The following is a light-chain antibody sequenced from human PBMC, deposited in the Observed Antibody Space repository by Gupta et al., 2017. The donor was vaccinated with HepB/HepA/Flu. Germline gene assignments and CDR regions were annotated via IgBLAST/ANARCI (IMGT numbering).Light chain of an antibody. CDR1: SSDVGFYNH. J-gene: IGLJ1*01. V-gene: IGLV2-11*01. CDR2: DVR. Sequence: QSALTQPRSVSGSPGQSVTISCTGTSSDVGFYNHVSWYQQHPAKAPKLIISDVRERPSGVPDRFSGSKSGNVASLTISGLQAEDEADYYCCSHAGSYTYVFGTGTKVTV. CDR3: CSHAGSYTYV.